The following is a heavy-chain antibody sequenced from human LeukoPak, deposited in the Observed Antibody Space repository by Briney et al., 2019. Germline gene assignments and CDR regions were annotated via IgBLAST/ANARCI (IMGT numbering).Heavy chain of an antibody. Sequence: GGSLRLSCAASGFTLSSYAMSWVRQAPGKGLEWVSAISGSGGSTYYADSVKGRFTISRDNSKNTLYLQRNSLRAEDTAVYYCARDKYYYDSGNSLRCDHWGQGTLVTVSS. D-gene: IGHD3-10*01. J-gene: IGHJ4*02. V-gene: IGHV3-23*01. CDR2: ISGSGGST. CDR1: GFTLSSYA. CDR3: ARDKYYYDSGNSLRCDH.